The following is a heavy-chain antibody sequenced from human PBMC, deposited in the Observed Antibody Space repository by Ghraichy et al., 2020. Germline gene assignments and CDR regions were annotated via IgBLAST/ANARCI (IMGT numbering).Heavy chain of an antibody. V-gene: IGHV3-23*01. Sequence: GKSLNISCAASGFTFSSCAMAWVRQAPGKGLEWVTLIAVSDDFTYYADSVKGRFTISRDNSKKMLFLQMNSLRAEDTAVYFCAMARCSGYGCDYFDYWGQGTLVSVSS. J-gene: IGHJ4*02. CDR2: IAVSDDFT. D-gene: IGHD5-12*01. CDR3: AMARCSGYGCDYFDY. CDR1: GFTFSSCA.